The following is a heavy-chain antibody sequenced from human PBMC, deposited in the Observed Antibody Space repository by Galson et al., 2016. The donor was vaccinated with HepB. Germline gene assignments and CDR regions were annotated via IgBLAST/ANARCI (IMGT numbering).Heavy chain of an antibody. Sequence: SLRLSCAASAFNFNNYDIHWVRQAPGKGLEWVTIISSDGTHQDYVDSVTGRFTISRDDSTNTVSLQMNSLRLEDTAMYYCATGGPVVTATQVSGGGVTVHNAFDIWGQGTMVTVSS. V-gene: IGHV3-30*03. D-gene: IGHD2-21*02. J-gene: IGHJ3*02. CDR2: ISSDGTHQ. CDR3: ATGGPVVTATQVSGGGVTVHNAFDI. CDR1: AFNFNNYD.